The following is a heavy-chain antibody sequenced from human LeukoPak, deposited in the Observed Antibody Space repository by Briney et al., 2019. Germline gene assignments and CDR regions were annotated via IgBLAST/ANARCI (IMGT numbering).Heavy chain of an antibody. CDR1: GGSFSGYY. J-gene: IGHJ4*02. V-gene: IGHV4-34*01. D-gene: IGHD4-17*01. CDR3: ARGQGTVTTH. CDR2: INHSGSA. Sequence: ASETLSLTCAVYGGSFSGYYWSWIRQPPGKGLEWIGEINHSGSANYNPSLKSRVTISLDTSKNQFSLKLSSVTAADTAVYYCARGQGTVTTHWGQGTLVTVSS.